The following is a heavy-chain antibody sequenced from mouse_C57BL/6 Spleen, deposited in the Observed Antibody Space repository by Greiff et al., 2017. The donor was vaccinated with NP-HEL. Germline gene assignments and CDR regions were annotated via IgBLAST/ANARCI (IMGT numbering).Heavy chain of an antibody. V-gene: IGHV1-52*01. CDR2: IDPSDSET. CDR3: ARARAHYFDY. D-gene: IGHD3-3*01. CDR1: GYTFTSYW. J-gene: IGHJ2*01. Sequence: QVQLQQPGAELVRPGSSVKLPCKASGYTFTSYWMHWVKQRPIQGLEWIGNIDPSDSETHYNQKFKDKATLTVDKSSSTSYMQLSSLTSESSAVYYCARARAHYFDYWGQGTTLTVSS.